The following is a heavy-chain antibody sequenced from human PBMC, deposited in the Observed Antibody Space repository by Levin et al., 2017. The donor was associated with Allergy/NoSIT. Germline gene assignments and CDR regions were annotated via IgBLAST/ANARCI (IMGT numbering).Heavy chain of an antibody. CDR1: GDSISDTY. D-gene: IGHD6-19*01. V-gene: IGHV4-59*08. Sequence: SQTLSLTCAVSGDSISDTYWSWLRQSPGQALEWIGYIHSTRGTNYSPSLKSRVTISIDASKNEFSLRLRSLTAADTAVYFCARGAGWWNYWGQGTLVTVSS. CDR2: IHSTRGT. J-gene: IGHJ4*02. CDR3: ARGAGWWNY.